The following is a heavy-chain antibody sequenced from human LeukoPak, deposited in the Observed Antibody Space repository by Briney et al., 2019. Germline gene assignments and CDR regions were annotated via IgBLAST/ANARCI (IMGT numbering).Heavy chain of an antibody. D-gene: IGHD3-16*01. CDR3: AKDGGRYYYYYGMDV. J-gene: IGHJ6*02. CDR2: TSGSGGST. V-gene: IGHV3-23*01. Sequence: GGSLRLSCAASGFTFSSYAMSWVRQAPGKGLEWVSATSGSGGSTYYADSVKGRFTISRDNSKNTLYLQMNSLRAEDTAVYYCAKDGGRYYYYYGMDVWGQGTTVTVSS. CDR1: GFTFSSYA.